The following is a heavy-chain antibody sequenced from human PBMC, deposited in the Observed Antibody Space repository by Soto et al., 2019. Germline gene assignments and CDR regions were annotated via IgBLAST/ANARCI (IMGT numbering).Heavy chain of an antibody. V-gene: IGHV1-18*04. CDR2: ISAYNGDT. Sequence: ASVKVSCKASGYTFTSYGISWVRQAPGQGLEWMGWISAYNGDTNYAQKLQGRVTMTTDTSTSTAYMELRSLRSDDTAVYYCARDRSVHGKRYDFDIRREVRTVT. CDR1: GYTFTSYG. CDR3: ARDRSVHGKRYDFDI. J-gene: IGHJ3*02. D-gene: IGHD6-19*01.